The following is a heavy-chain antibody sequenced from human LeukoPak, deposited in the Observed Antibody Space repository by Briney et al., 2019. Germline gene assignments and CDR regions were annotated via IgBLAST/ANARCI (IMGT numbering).Heavy chain of an antibody. CDR3: AKSPGIDVA. Sequence: PGGSLRLSCAASGFTFSTYSMNWARQAPGKGLEWVSYISSSTGTVYYADSVKGRFTISRNNAKNSLYLQMNSLRDEDTAMYYCAKSPGIDVAWGQGTLVTVSS. D-gene: IGHD6-13*01. CDR2: ISSSTGTV. J-gene: IGHJ5*02. V-gene: IGHV3-48*02. CDR1: GFTFSTYS.